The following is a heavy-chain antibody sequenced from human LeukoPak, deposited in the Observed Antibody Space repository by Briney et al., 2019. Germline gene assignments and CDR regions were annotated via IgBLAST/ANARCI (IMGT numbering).Heavy chain of an antibody. CDR2: INTGNGNT. Sequence: ASVKVSCKASGYTFTSYAIHWVRQAPGQRLECMGWINTGNGNTKYSQKFQGRVTITRDTSASTAYMDLSSLRSEDTAVYYCARNTETAIPLPYYFDYWGQGTLVTVSS. V-gene: IGHV1-3*04. CDR3: ARNTETAIPLPYYFDY. CDR1: GYTFTSYA. J-gene: IGHJ4*02. D-gene: IGHD2-21*02.